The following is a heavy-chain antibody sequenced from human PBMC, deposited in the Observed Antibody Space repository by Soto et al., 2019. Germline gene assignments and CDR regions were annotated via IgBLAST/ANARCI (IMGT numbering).Heavy chain of an antibody. Sequence: EVQLVESGGGLVQPGGSLRLSCAASGFTFSSYAMHWVRQAPGKGLEYVSAISSNGGRTYYANSVKGRFTISRDNSKNTLYLQMGSLRAEDMAVYYCARGIVVVVAATPLGYWGQGTLVTVSS. CDR3: ARGIVVVVAATPLGY. CDR1: GFTFSSYA. D-gene: IGHD2-15*01. V-gene: IGHV3-64*01. CDR2: ISSNGGRT. J-gene: IGHJ4*02.